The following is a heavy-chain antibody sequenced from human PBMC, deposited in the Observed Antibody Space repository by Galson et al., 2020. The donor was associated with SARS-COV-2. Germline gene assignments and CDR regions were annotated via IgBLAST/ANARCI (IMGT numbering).Heavy chain of an antibody. J-gene: IGHJ4*02. CDR1: GGSISSSSYY. CDR2: IYYIGIT. Sequence: SETLSLTCTVSGGSISSSSYYWGWIRQPPGKGLEWIGSIYYIGITYYNPSLKSRVTISVDTSKNQFSLKLSSVTAADTAVYYCARHLSITIFGVVITPGYFDYWGQGTLVTVSS. D-gene: IGHD3-3*01. V-gene: IGHV4-39*01. CDR3: ARHLSITIFGVVITPGYFDY.